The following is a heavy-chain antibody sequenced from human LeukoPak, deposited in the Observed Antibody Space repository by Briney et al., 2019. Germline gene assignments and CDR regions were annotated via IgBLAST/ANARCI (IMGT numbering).Heavy chain of an antibody. J-gene: IGHJ4*02. D-gene: IGHD4-17*01. CDR1: GYTFTSYY. V-gene: IGHV1-46*01. CDR3: ARDIGPPYGDYNQFDY. Sequence: ASVKVSCRASGYTFTSYYMHWMRQAPGQGLEWMGIINPSGGSTSYAQKFQGRVTMTRDTSTSTVYMELSSLRSEDTAVYYCARDIGPPYGDYNQFDYWGQGTLVTVSS. CDR2: INPSGGST.